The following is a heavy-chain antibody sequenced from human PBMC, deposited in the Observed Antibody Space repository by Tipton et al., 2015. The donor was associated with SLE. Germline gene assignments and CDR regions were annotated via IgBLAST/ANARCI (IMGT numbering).Heavy chain of an antibody. CDR2: IYHSGST. J-gene: IGHJ4*02. CDR3: AGGSVTVNY. CDR1: GGSISSSSYY. D-gene: IGHD4-23*01. Sequence: TLSLTCTVSGGSISSSSYYWGWVRQPPGKGLEWIGEIYHSGSTNYNPSLKSRVTISVDTSKNQFSLKLSSVTAADTAVYYCAGGSVTVNYWGQGTLVTVSS. V-gene: IGHV4-39*07.